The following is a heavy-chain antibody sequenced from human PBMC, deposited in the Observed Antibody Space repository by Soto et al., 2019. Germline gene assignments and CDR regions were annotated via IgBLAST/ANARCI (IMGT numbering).Heavy chain of an antibody. Sequence: ASVKVSCKASGYTFTSYYMHWVRQAPGQGLEWMGIINPSGGSTSYAQKFQGRVTMTRDTSTSTVHMELSSLRSEDTAVYYCARDRCSGGSCYLWFDPWGQGTLVTVSS. CDR2: INPSGGST. CDR3: ARDRCSGGSCYLWFDP. V-gene: IGHV1-46*01. CDR1: GYTFTSYY. J-gene: IGHJ5*02. D-gene: IGHD2-15*01.